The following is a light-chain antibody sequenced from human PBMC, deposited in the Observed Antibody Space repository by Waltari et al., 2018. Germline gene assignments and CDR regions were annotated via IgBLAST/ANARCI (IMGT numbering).Light chain of an antibody. CDR3: SSYAGSNTWV. Sequence: QSALTQPPSASGSPGQSVTISCTGTSSDVGGYHYVSSYQHHPGKAPKFMIYEVSKRPSGVPDRFSGSKSGNTASLTVSGLQAEDEADYYCSSYAGSNTWVFGGGTKLTVL. J-gene: IGLJ3*02. CDR1: SSDVGGYHY. V-gene: IGLV2-8*01. CDR2: EVS.